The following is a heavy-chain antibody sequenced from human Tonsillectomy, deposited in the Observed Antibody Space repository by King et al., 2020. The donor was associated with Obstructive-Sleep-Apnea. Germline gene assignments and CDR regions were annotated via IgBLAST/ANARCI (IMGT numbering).Heavy chain of an antibody. Sequence: VQLVESGGGLVQPGRSLRLSCAASGFTFDDYAMHWVRQAPGKGLEWVSGISWNSGSIGYADSVKGRFTISRDNAKNSLYLQMNSLRAEDTALYYCAKDIWYQIRGAPDYWGQGTLVTVSS. J-gene: IGHJ4*02. CDR2: ISWNSGSI. D-gene: IGHD3-10*01. CDR1: GFTFDDYA. CDR3: AKDIWYQIRGAPDY. V-gene: IGHV3-9*01.